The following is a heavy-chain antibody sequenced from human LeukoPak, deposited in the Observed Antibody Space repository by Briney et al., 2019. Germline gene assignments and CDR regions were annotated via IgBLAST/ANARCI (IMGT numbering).Heavy chain of an antibody. CDR2: ISYDGDHV. D-gene: IGHD3-10*01. V-gene: IGHV3-30*04. Sequence: GGSLRLSCATSGFTFSRFAFHYVRQAPGKGLEWIAVISYDGDHVYYADSVKGRFSISRDNSNNTVFLQMNSLTTEDTAIYYCARDGRRFRAGTHWYCDLWGRGTRVAVSS. CDR3: ARDGRRFRAGTHWYCDL. CDR1: GFTFSRFA. J-gene: IGHJ2*01.